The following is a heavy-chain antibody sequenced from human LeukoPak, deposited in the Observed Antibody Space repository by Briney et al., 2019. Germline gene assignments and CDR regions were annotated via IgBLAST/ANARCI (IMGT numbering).Heavy chain of an antibody. CDR2: IYYSGST. CDR3: ARKGGTEYYFDY. V-gene: IGHV4-59*08. J-gene: IGHJ4*02. CDR1: GGSISSYY. D-gene: IGHD2-15*01. Sequence: SETLSLTCTVSGGSISSYYWSWIRPPPGKGLEWIGYIYYSGSTNYNPSLKSRVTISVDTSKNQSSLKLSSVTAADTAVYYCARKGGTEYYFDYWGQGTLVTVSS.